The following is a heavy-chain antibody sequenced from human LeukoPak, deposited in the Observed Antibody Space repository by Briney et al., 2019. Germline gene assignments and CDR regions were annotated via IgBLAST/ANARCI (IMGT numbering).Heavy chain of an antibody. D-gene: IGHD2-15*01. CDR3: ARGRYCSGDGCYFDY. Sequence: SETLSLTCTVSGGSISTSNYYWSWLRQPPGKGPEWIGYIFSSGNTNYNPSLKSRVTISVDPSKNQFSLRLSSVTAADTAVYYCARGRYCSGDGCYFDYWGQGTLVTVSS. CDR2: IFSSGNT. J-gene: IGHJ4*02. V-gene: IGHV4-61*01. CDR1: GGSISTSNYY.